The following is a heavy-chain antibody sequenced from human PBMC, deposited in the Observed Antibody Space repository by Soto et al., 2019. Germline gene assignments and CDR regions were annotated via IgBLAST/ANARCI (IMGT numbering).Heavy chain of an antibody. CDR1: DGAIDSGSYY. V-gene: IGHV4-31*03. CDR2: IHYRGSI. Sequence: PSETLSLTCTVSDGAIDSGSYYRSWVRQYPGKGLEWIGSIHYRGSIYHSPSLRSRLTMSADTSKNQFSLKLSSVTVAYTAVYYCTRGLDRAKLGYWGQGIQVT. D-gene: IGHD3-22*01. J-gene: IGHJ4*02. CDR3: TRGLDRAKLGY.